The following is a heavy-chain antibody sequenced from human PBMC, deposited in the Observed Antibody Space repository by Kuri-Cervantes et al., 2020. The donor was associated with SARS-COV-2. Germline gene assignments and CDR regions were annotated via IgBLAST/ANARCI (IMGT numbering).Heavy chain of an antibody. J-gene: IGHJ4*02. CDR2: ISYDGSNK. CDR1: GFTFSSYA. V-gene: IGHV3-30-3*01. CDR3: ARVVFDTAMVYFDY. Sequence: GESLKISCAASGFTFSSYAMHWVRQAPGKGLEWVAVISYDGSNKYYADSVKGRFTISRGNSKNTLYLQMNSLRAEDTAVYYCARVVFDTAMVYFDYWGQGTLVTVSS. D-gene: IGHD5-18*01.